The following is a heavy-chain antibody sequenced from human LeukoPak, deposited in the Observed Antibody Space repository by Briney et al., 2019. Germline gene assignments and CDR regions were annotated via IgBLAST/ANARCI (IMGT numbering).Heavy chain of an antibody. V-gene: IGHV3-23*01. Sequence: PGGSLRLSCAASGIAFSTYAMSWVRQAPGKGLEWVSVVSESGEITHYADSVKGRFTISRDNSKNTVYLQMNSLRAEDSAVYYCAKDTAQGYTYGTIEQDYWGQGTRVTVPS. J-gene: IGHJ4*02. CDR3: AKDTAQGYTYGTIEQDY. CDR1: GIAFSTYA. D-gene: IGHD5-18*01. CDR2: VSESGEIT.